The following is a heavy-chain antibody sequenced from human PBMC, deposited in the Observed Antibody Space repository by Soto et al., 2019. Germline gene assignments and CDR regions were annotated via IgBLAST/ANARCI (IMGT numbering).Heavy chain of an antibody. Sequence: QVQLQESGPGLVKPSETLSLTCAVSGGSVSSGSYYWSWIRQPPGKELEWIGYIYSSGGTSYNPSLKSRVTISVDTSKNQFSLKLSSVTAADTAVYYCARDGDGYNYWGQGTLVTVSS. CDR2: IYSSGGT. CDR1: GGSVSSGSYY. J-gene: IGHJ4*02. CDR3: ARDGDGYNY. D-gene: IGHD5-12*01. V-gene: IGHV4-61*01.